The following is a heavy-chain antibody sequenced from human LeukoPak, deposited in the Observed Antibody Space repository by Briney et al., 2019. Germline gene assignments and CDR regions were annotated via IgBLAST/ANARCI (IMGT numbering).Heavy chain of an antibody. CDR2: IWYDGSNK. J-gene: IGHJ4*02. D-gene: IGHD2-15*01. Sequence: GRSLRLSCAASGFTLSSYGMHWVRQAPGKGLEWVAVIWYDGSNKYYADSVKGRFTISRDNSKNTLYLQMNSLRAEDTAVYYCARDRSGYFDYWGQGTLVTVSS. CDR3: ARDRSGYFDY. V-gene: IGHV3-33*01. CDR1: GFTLSSYG.